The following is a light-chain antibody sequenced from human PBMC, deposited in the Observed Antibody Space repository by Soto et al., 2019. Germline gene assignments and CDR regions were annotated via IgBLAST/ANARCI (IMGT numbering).Light chain of an antibody. CDR3: SSYTSSSTGYV. CDR1: SSDVGGYNY. J-gene: IGLJ1*01. CDR2: EVS. Sequence: QSALTQPASVSGSPGQSITISCTGTSSDVGGYNYVSWYQQHPGKAPKLMIYEVSNRPSGVSNRFSGSKSGNTASLTISGLQAEDEADYYCSSYTSSSTGYVFGTGTSSPS. V-gene: IGLV2-14*01.